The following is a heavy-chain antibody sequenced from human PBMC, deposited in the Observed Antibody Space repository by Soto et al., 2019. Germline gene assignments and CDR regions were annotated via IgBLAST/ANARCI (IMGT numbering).Heavy chain of an antibody. D-gene: IGHD2-15*01. CDR1: GFTFSSYA. CDR3: ARSHVAATLLRSYGMDV. J-gene: IGHJ6*02. CDR2: ISYDGSNK. V-gene: IGHV3-30-3*01. Sequence: QVQLVESGGGVVQPGRSLRLSCAASGFTFSSYAMHWVRQAPSKGLEWVAVISYDGSNKYYADSVKGRFTISRDNSKNTLYLQMNSLRAEDTAVYYCARSHVAATLLRSYGMDVWGQGTTVTVSS.